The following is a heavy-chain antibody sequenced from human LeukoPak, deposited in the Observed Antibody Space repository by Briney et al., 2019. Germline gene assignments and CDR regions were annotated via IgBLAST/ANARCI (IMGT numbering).Heavy chain of an antibody. D-gene: IGHD2-2*01. CDR1: GGTFSSYA. Sequence: GASVKVSCKASGGTFSSYAISWVRQAPGQGLEWMGGIIPIFGTANYAQKFQGRVTITTDESTSTACMELSSLRSEDTAVYYCAREYCSSTSCYFVEYYMDVWGKGTTVTVSS. V-gene: IGHV1-69*05. J-gene: IGHJ6*03. CDR3: AREYCSSTSCYFVEYYMDV. CDR2: IIPIFGTA.